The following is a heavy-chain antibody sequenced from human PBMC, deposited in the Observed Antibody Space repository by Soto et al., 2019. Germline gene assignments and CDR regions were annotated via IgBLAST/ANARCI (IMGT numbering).Heavy chain of an antibody. D-gene: IGHD6-19*01. CDR2: INHSGST. Sequence: QVQLQQWGAGLLKSSETLSLICAVYGGSFSGYYWSWIRQPPGKGLEWIGEINHSGSTNYNPSLKSRVIISVDTSKNQFSLNVNSVTAADTAVYYCARGREQWLVDAFDIWGQGTMVTVSS. CDR1: GGSFSGYY. CDR3: ARGREQWLVDAFDI. V-gene: IGHV4-34*01. J-gene: IGHJ3*02.